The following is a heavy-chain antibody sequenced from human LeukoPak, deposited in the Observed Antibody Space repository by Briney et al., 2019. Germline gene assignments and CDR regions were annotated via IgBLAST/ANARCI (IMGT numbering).Heavy chain of an antibody. Sequence: SETLSLTCTVSGGSISTYYWNWIRQPPGKGLEWIGYIYYSGSTNYNPSLKSRVTVSVDTSKNQFSLNLTSVTAADTAVYYCARGGIRQTFDNWGQGTLVTVSS. CDR2: IYYSGST. D-gene: IGHD3-3*02. J-gene: IGHJ4*02. V-gene: IGHV4-59*01. CDR3: ARGGIRQTFDN. CDR1: GGSISTYY.